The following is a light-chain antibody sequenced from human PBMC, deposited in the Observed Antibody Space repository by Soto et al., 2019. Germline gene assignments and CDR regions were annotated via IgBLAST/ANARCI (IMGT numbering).Light chain of an antibody. J-gene: IGKJ5*01. Sequence: DIPMTQSPSTLSASVGDRVPITCRASQSISNWLAWYPKKPGKAPKLLIYDASSLERGVPSRFSGSGSGTEFNLTISRLQTEDSATYECQQLYNYTRTFGQGTRLEIK. CDR1: QSISNW. CDR2: DAS. CDR3: QQLYNYTRT. V-gene: IGKV1-5*01.